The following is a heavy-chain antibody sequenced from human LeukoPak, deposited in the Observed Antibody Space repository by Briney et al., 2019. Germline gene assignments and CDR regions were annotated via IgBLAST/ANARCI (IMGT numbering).Heavy chain of an antibody. CDR2: ISYDESNE. Sequence: GGSLRLSCAASGFTFSSYAMHWVRQAPGKGLEWVAFISYDESNEYYADSVKGRFTISRDKSKNTLYLQMNSLRDEDTAVYYCASGFSSSPYFDYWGQGTLVTVSS. CDR1: GFTFSSYA. D-gene: IGHD6-6*01. J-gene: IGHJ4*02. V-gene: IGHV3-30-3*01. CDR3: ASGFSSSPYFDY.